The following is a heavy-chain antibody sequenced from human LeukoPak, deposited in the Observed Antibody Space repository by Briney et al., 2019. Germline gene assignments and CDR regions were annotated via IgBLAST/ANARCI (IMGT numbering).Heavy chain of an antibody. V-gene: IGHV3-23*01. CDR3: AKDPITMIVGGPEDY. CDR2: ISGSGGST. D-gene: IGHD3-22*01. J-gene: IGHJ4*02. Sequence: GGSLRLSCAASGFTFSSYAMSWVRQAPGKGLEWSQPISGSGGSTYYADSVKGRFTISRDNSKNTLYLQMNSLRAEDTAVYYCAKDPITMIVGGPEDYWGQGTLVTVSS. CDR1: GFTFSSYA.